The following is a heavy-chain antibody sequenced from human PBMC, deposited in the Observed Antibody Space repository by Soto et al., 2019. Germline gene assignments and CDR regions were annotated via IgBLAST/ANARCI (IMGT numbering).Heavy chain of an antibody. D-gene: IGHD2-2*01. J-gene: IGHJ4*02. CDR1: GFTFSNYA. Sequence: QVQLVESGGGVVQPGRSLRLSCEASGFTFSNYAMNWVRQAPGKGLEWVALISYDGSNKYYADSVKGRFTISRDRSKNTLYLQMNSLRAADTAVYYCGRCTSTSCHLGSGYWGQGTLVTVSS. CDR3: GRCTSTSCHLGSGY. V-gene: IGHV3-30-3*01. CDR2: ISYDGSNK.